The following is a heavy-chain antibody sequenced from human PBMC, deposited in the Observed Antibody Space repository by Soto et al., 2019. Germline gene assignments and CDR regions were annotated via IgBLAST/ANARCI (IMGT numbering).Heavy chain of an antibody. D-gene: IGHD3-22*01. CDR2: ISSSSSYT. CDR3: ARYLHYYDSSGYADY. Sequence: PGGSLRLSCAASGFTFSDYYMSWIRQAPGKGLEWVSYISSSSSYTNYADSVKGRFTLSRDNAKNSLYLQMNSLRAEDTAVYYCARYLHYYDSSGYADYWGQGTLVTVSS. CDR1: GFTFSDYY. V-gene: IGHV3-11*06. J-gene: IGHJ4*02.